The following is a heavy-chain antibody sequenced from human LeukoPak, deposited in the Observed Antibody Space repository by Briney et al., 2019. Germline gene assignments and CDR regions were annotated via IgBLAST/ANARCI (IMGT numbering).Heavy chain of an antibody. V-gene: IGHV3-48*01. J-gene: IGHJ4*02. Sequence: GGSLRLSPAASGFTFSSYSMNSVRQAPGKGLEWVSYISSSSSTIYYADSVKGRFTISRDNAKNSLYLQMNSLRAEDTAVYYCASGYYDSSGYPLVDYWGQGTLVTVSS. CDR2: ISSSSSTI. D-gene: IGHD3-22*01. CDR1: GFTFSSYS. CDR3: ASGYYDSSGYPLVDY.